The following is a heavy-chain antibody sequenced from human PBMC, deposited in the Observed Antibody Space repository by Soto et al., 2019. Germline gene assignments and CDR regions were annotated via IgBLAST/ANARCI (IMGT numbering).Heavy chain of an antibody. CDR3: VRQDKTGFTRFDP. Sequence: EVQLVESGGDLVQPGGSLKVSCAASGFIFSGSDMHWVRQASGKGLEWVGRIRSKANNYATTYAASMNGRFTISSDDSKNTAYLQMNSLKTEDTAVYYCVRQDKTGFTRFDPWGQGTLVTVSS. D-gene: IGHD1-1*01. CDR2: IRSKANNYAT. V-gene: IGHV3-73*01. CDR1: GFIFSGSD. J-gene: IGHJ5*02.